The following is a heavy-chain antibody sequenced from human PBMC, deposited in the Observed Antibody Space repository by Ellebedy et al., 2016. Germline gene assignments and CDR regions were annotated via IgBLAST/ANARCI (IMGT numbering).Heavy chain of an antibody. D-gene: IGHD1-1*01. CDR1: GFTFSSYA. CDR2: ISSNGGST. CDR3: ARDRNNWNVAGYYYFDY. J-gene: IGHJ4*02. V-gene: IGHV3-64*01. Sequence: GESLKISXAASGFTFSSYAMHWVRQAPGKGLEYVSAISSNGGSTYYANSVKGRFTISRDNSKNTLYLQMGSLRAEDMAVYYCARDRNNWNVAGYYYFDYWGQGTLVTVSS.